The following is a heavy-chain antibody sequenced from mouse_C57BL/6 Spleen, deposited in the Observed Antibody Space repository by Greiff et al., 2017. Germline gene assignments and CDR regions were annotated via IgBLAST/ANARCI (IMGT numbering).Heavy chain of an antibody. CDR2: IYPGDGDT. J-gene: IGHJ2*01. V-gene: IGHV1-82*01. Sequence: QVQLQQSGPELVKPGASVKISCKASGFAFSSSWMNWVKQRPGKGLEWIGRIYPGDGDTNYNGKFKGKATLTADKSSSTAYMQHSSLTSEDSAVYCCAGGGGYFDYWGQGTTLTVSS. CDR1: GFAFSSSW. CDR3: AGGGGYFDY.